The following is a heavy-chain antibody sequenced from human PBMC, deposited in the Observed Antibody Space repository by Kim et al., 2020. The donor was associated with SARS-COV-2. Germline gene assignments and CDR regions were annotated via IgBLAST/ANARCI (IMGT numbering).Heavy chain of an antibody. Sequence: SETLSLTCAVYGGSFSGYYWSWIRQPPGKGLEWIGEINHSGSTNYNPSLKSRVTISVDTSKNQFSLKLSSVTAADTAVYYCARGVGTVTTLRKSYYMDVWGKGTTVTVSS. D-gene: IGHD4-4*01. V-gene: IGHV4-34*01. CDR1: GGSFSGYY. CDR2: INHSGST. CDR3: ARGVGTVTTLRKSYYMDV. J-gene: IGHJ6*03.